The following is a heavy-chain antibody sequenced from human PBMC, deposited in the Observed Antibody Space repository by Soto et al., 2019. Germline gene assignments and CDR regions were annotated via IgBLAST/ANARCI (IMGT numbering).Heavy chain of an antibody. J-gene: IGHJ3*02. D-gene: IGHD3-16*01. Sequence: ASVKVSCKASGYTFTSYGISWVRQAPGQGLEWMGWISAYNGSTNYAQKLQGRVTMTTDTSTSTAYMELRSLRSDDTAVYYCANSIMGNGAFDIWGQGTMVTVSS. CDR2: ISAYNGST. CDR1: GYTFTSYG. V-gene: IGHV1-18*01. CDR3: ANSIMGNGAFDI.